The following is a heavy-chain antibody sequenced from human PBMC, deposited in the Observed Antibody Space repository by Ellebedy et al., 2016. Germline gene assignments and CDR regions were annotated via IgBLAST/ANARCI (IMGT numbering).Heavy chain of an antibody. CDR3: ARDVGSSSSSEVWFDP. J-gene: IGHJ5*02. V-gene: IGHV1-2*02. Sequence: ASVKVSXKASGYTFTGYYMHWVRQAPGQGLEWMGWINPNSGGTNYAQKFQGRVTMTRDTSISTAYMELSRLRSDDTAVYYCARDVGSSSSSEVWFDPWGQGTLVTVSS. CDR1: GYTFTGYY. CDR2: INPNSGGT. D-gene: IGHD6-6*01.